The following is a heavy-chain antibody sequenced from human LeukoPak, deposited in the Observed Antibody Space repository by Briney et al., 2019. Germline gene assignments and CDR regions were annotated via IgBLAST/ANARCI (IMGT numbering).Heavy chain of an antibody. CDR3: ARGGWRLDY. CDR2: IYYTGTT. V-gene: IGHV4-59*01. CDR1: GGPISRYY. Sequence: ETLSLTCTVSGGPISRYYWSWIRPPPGQGLEWIGYIYYTGTTNYNPPLKSRVTISVDTSKYQFSLKLSSVTAADTAVYYCARGGWRLDYWGQGTLVTVSS. D-gene: IGHD2-15*01. J-gene: IGHJ4*02.